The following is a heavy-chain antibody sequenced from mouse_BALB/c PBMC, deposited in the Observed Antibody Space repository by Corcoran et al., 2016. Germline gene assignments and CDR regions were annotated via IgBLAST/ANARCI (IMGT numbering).Heavy chain of an antibody. CDR2: INTYTGEP. D-gene: IGHD1-2*01. CDR1: GYTFTNYG. Sequence: QIQLVQSGPELKKPGETVKISCKASGYTFTNYGMNWVKQAPGKGLKWMGWINTYTGEPTYADDFKGRFAFSLETSASTAYLQINNLKNEDTATYFCAREDGSDYWGQGTTLTVSS. CDR3: AREDGSDY. V-gene: IGHV9-3-1*01. J-gene: IGHJ2*01.